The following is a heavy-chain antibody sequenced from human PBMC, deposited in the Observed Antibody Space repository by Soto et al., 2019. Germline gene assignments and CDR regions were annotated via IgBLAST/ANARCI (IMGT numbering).Heavy chain of an antibody. D-gene: IGHD2-2*01. Sequence: GASVKVSCKASGYTFTGYYMHWVRQAPGQGLEWMGWINPNSGGTNYAQKFQGRVTMTRDTSISTAYMELSRLRSDDTAVYYCARDQGCSSTSCYVAYYYYGMDVWGQGTTVTVSS. CDR2: INPNSGGT. CDR3: ARDQGCSSTSCYVAYYYYGMDV. V-gene: IGHV1-2*02. J-gene: IGHJ6*02. CDR1: GYTFTGYY.